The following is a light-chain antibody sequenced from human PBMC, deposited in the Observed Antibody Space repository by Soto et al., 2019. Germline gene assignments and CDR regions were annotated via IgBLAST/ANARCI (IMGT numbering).Light chain of an antibody. J-gene: IGLJ1*01. CDR3: SSYTPSSTYV. CDR1: SSDVGGYNY. CDR2: DVS. V-gene: IGLV2-14*03. Sequence: QSALTQPASVSGSPGQSITISCTGTSSDVGGYNYVSWYQQYPGKAPKLMIYDVSSRPSGVSNRFSGSKSGNTASLTISGLQGEDEADYHCSSYTPSSTYVFGTGTKLTVL.